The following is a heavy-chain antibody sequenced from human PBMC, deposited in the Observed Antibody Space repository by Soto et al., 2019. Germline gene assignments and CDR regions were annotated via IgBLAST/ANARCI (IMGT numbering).Heavy chain of an antibody. Sequence: QVQLQQWGAGLLKPSETLSLTCAVYGGFVSSGSYYWSWIRQPPGKGLEWIGEMSHSGGTHFNPSLKSRVTISVDTSKDQFSLKMRSVTAADTALYYCARVERGTATTVVDAFDIWGPGTMFTFSS. CDR3: ARVERGTATTVVDAFDI. V-gene: IGHV4-34*01. D-gene: IGHD1-1*01. CDR1: GGFVSSGSYY. J-gene: IGHJ3*02. CDR2: MSHSGGT.